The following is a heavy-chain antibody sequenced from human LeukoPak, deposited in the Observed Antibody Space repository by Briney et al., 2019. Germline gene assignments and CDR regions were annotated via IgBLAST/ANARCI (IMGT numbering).Heavy chain of an antibody. CDR2: ISSSSSYI. Sequence: GGSLRLSCAASGFTFSSYSMNWVRQAPGKGLEWVSSISSSSSYIYYADSVKGRFTISRDNAKNSPYLQMNSLRAEDTAVYYCARERDCSSTSCYFSYYYYGIDVWGKGTTVTVSS. J-gene: IGHJ6*04. V-gene: IGHV3-21*01. CDR1: GFTFSSYS. D-gene: IGHD2-2*01. CDR3: ARERDCSSTSCYFSYYYYGIDV.